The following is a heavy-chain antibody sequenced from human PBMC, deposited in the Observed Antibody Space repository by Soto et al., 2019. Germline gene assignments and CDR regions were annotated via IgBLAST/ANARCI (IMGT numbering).Heavy chain of an antibody. CDR2: IIPIFGTA. D-gene: IGHD2-21*02. Sequence: AASVKVSCKASGGTFSSYAISWVRQAPGQGLEWMGGIIPIFGTANYAQKFQGRVTITADESTSTAYMELSSLRSEDTAVYYCAFELAYCGGDCYPNWFDPWGQGTLVTVSS. V-gene: IGHV1-69*13. J-gene: IGHJ5*02. CDR3: AFELAYCGGDCYPNWFDP. CDR1: GGTFSSYA.